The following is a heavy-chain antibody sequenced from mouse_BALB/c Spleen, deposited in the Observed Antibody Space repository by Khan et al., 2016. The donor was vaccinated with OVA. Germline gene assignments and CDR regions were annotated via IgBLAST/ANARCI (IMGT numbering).Heavy chain of an antibody. CDR2: IDPANGNT. V-gene: IGHV14-3*02. CDR3: ARWPRGY. J-gene: IGHJ2*01. CDR1: GYNIKDTY. Sequence: VRLQQSGAELVKPGDSVKLSCTASGYNIKDTYMHWVKQRPEQGLEWFGGIDPANGNTEYDPKLQGQATITADTPYNTAYLQLSSLTSEDTAVYYCARWPRGYWGQGTALTVSS.